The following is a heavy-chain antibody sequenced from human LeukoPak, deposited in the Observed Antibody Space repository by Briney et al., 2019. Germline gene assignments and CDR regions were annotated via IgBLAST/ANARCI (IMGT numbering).Heavy chain of an antibody. CDR1: GFTFSSHG. CDR2: IRYDGSNK. CDR3: ARDFWNYYDSSGIYNWFGP. Sequence: PGGSLRLSCAASGFTFSSHGMHWVRQAPGKGLEWVAVIRYDGSNKYYADSVKGRFTISRDNSKNTLYLQMNSLRAEDTAVYYCARDFWNYYDSSGIYNWFGPWGQGTLVTVSS. V-gene: IGHV3-33*01. D-gene: IGHD3-22*01. J-gene: IGHJ5*02.